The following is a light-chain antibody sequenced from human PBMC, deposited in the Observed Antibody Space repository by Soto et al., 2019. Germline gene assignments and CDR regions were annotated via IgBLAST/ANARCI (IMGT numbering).Light chain of an antibody. V-gene: IGKV1-39*01. CDR1: QSISSY. CDR3: QQSYSTPRT. Sequence: EIQMTQSPSSLSASVGDRVTITCRASQSISSYLNWYQQKPGKDPKLLIYAASSLQSGVPSRFSGSGSGTDFTLTISSLQTEEFATYYCQQSYSTPRTFGHGTMVDIK. J-gene: IGKJ1*01. CDR2: AAS.